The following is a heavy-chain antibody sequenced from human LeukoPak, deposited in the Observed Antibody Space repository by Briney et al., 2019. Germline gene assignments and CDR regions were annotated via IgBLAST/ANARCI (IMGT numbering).Heavy chain of an antibody. CDR2: IRYDGSNK. D-gene: IGHD2-2*02. CDR1: GFTFSSYG. V-gene: IGHV3-30*02. J-gene: IGHJ4*02. CDR3: AKWPYCSSTSCYTRQPDC. Sequence: GGSLRLSCAASGFTFSSYGMHWVRQAPGKGLEWVAFIRYDGSNKYYADSLKGRFTISRDNSKNTLYLQMNSLRAEDTAVYYCAKWPYCSSTSCYTRQPDCWGQGTLVTVSS.